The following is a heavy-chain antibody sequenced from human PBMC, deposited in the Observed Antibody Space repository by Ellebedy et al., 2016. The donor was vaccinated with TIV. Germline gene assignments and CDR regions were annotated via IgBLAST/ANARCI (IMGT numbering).Heavy chain of an antibody. CDR2: IWYDGSNK. CDR1: GFTFSSYG. J-gene: IGHJ4*02. Sequence: GGSLRLSXAASGFTFSSYGMHWVRQAPGKGLKWVAVIWYDGSNKYYADSVKGRFTISRDNSKNTLYLQMNSLRAEDTAVYYCARGADLVRGVIITCLDYWGRGTLVTVSS. CDR3: ARGADLVRGVIITCLDY. D-gene: IGHD3-10*01. V-gene: IGHV3-33*01.